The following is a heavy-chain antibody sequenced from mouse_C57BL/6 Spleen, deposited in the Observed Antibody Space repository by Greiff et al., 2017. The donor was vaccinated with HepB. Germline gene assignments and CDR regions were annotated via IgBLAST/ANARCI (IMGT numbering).Heavy chain of an antibody. J-gene: IGHJ2*01. CDR1: GYAFSSSW. Sequence: QVHLKQSGPELVKPGASVKISCKASGYAFSSSWMNWVKQRPGKGLEWIGRIYPGDGDTNYNGKFKGKATLTADKSSSTAYMQLSSLTSEDSAVYFCAREPYYYGSSYYFDFWGQGTTLTVSS. CDR3: AREPYYYGSSYYFDF. D-gene: IGHD1-1*01. CDR2: IYPGDGDT. V-gene: IGHV1-82*01.